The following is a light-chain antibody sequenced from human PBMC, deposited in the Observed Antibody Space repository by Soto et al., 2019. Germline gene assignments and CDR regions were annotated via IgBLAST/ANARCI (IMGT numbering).Light chain of an antibody. V-gene: IGKV3-20*01. CDR3: QQYGSSLTWT. CDR2: GAS. Sequence: EIVLTQSPGTLSLSPGERATLSCRASQSVSSSYLAWYQQKPGQAPRLLIYGASSRATGIPDRFSGSGSGTDVTLTISRLEPEDFSVDYCQQYGSSLTWTFGQGTKVEIK. J-gene: IGKJ1*01. CDR1: QSVSSSY.